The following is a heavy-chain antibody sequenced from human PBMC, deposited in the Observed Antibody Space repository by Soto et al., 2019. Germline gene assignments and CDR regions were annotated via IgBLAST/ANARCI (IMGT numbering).Heavy chain of an antibody. J-gene: IGHJ6*02. V-gene: IGHV4-4*01. CDR1: GFTISNNNW. Sequence: PSETLSLTCAVSGFTISNNNWWTWVRQPPGKGLEWVWDIYHTGITNYSPSLKSRVTISVDNSKNQFSLRLTSVTAADTAVYCCARFSSSGLHYDFGMDVWGQGTRVTVSS. D-gene: IGHD6-13*01. CDR2: IYHTGIT. CDR3: ARFSSSGLHYDFGMDV.